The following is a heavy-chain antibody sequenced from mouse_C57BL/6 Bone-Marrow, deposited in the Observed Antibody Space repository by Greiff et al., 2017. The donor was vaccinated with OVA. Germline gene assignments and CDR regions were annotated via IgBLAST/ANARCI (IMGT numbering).Heavy chain of an antibody. D-gene: IGHD2-3*01. V-gene: IGHV1-61*01. J-gene: IGHJ2*01. CDR1: GYTFTSYW. Sequence: QVQLQQPGAELVRPGSSVKLSCKASGYTFTSYWMDWVKQRPGQGLEWIGNIYPSDSETHYNQKFKDKATLTVDKSSSTAYMQLSSLTSEDSAVYYCAREGGWLLRYFDYWGQGTTLTVSS. CDR2: IYPSDSET. CDR3: AREGGWLLRYFDY.